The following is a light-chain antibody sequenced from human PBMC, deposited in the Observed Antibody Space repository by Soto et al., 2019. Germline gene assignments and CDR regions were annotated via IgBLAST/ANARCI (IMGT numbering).Light chain of an antibody. Sequence: QSALTQPASVSGSPGQSITISCTGTTSDIGDSKYVSWYQQRPGKAPKLMIYDVSNRPSGVSNRFSGSKSGNTASLTISGLQAEDEADYYCSSYTSSGTVLFGGGTKLTVL. V-gene: IGLV2-14*03. J-gene: IGLJ3*02. CDR2: DVS. CDR3: SSYTSSGTVL. CDR1: TSDIGDSKY.